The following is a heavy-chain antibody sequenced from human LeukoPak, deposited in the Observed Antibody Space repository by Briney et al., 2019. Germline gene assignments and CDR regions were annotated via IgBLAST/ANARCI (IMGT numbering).Heavy chain of an antibody. Sequence: PGGSLRLSCAASGFTFSSYAMHWVRQAPGKGLEYVSAISSNGGSTYYANSVKGRFTSSRDNSKNTLYLQMGSLRAEDMAVYYCARVDSGYYDYWGQGTLVTVSS. CDR3: ARVDSGYYDY. V-gene: IGHV3-64*01. J-gene: IGHJ4*02. D-gene: IGHD1-26*01. CDR1: GFTFSSYA. CDR2: ISSNGGST.